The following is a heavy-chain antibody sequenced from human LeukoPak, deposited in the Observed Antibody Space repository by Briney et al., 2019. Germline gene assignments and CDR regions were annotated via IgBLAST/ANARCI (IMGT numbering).Heavy chain of an antibody. Sequence: GGSLRLSCAASGLTFSSYNMKWVRQAPGKGLEWVANIKQDGSEKYYVDSVKGRFTISRDNAKNSLYLQMNSLRAEDTAVYYCARGRTWIQLTSIQGGGQGNLVTVSS. V-gene: IGHV3-7*04. CDR3: ARGRTWIQLTSIQG. J-gene: IGHJ4*02. CDR2: IKQDGSEK. D-gene: IGHD5-18*01. CDR1: GLTFSSYN.